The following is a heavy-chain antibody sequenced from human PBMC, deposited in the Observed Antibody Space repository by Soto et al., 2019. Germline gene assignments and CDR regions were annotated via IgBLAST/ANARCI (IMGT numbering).Heavy chain of an antibody. V-gene: IGHV4-61*03. CDR2: IYYSGST. CDR3: ARDFGSGLSWFDP. Sequence: SETLSLTCTVSGGSVSSGSYYWSWIRQPPGKGLEWIGYIYYSGSTNYNPSLKSRVTISLDNSNNHFSLSLTSVTAADTALYYCARDFGSGLSWFDPWGQGXQVIVSS. D-gene: IGHD3-10*01. CDR1: GGSVSSGSYY. J-gene: IGHJ5*02.